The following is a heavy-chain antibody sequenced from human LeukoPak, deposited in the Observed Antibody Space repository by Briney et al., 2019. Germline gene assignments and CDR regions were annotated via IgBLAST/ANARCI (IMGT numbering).Heavy chain of an antibody. CDR3: ARGSIAVAGTEDY. CDR2: ISSGSSYI. V-gene: IGHV3-21*01. Sequence: GGSLRLSCAASEFTFSSYSMNWVRQAPGKGLEWVSSISSGSSYIYYADSVKGRFTISRDNAKNSLYLQMNSLRAEDTAVYYCARGSIAVAGTEDYWGQGTLVTVSS. D-gene: IGHD6-19*01. J-gene: IGHJ4*02. CDR1: EFTFSSYS.